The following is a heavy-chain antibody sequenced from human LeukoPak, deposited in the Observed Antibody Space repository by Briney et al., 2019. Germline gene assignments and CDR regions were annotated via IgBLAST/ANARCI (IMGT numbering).Heavy chain of an antibody. V-gene: IGHV3-30*04. J-gene: IGHJ4*02. CDR3: ARDQGLSRVRGIFDY. CDR2: ISYDRSNK. D-gene: IGHD3-10*01. Sequence: PGRSLRFSGAASGFTFSSYAMHRVRQAPGKGLVRVAVISYDRSNKYYADSVKGRFTISRDNSKNTLYLQMNSLRAEDTAVYYCARDQGLSRVRGIFDYWGQGTLVTVSS. CDR1: GFTFSSYA.